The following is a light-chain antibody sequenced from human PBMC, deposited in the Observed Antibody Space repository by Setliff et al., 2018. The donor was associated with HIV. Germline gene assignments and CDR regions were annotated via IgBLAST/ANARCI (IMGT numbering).Light chain of an antibody. J-gene: IGLJ1*01. CDR2: QAT. Sequence: QSALTQPASVSGSPGQSITISCTGTSNDVGRYDLVSWYQQHPARAPKLIIYQATRRPSGVSNRFSGPKSGNVASLTISGLQAEDEADYYCCSNTGSNTFVFGTGTKAPS. CDR3: CSNTGSNTFV. CDR1: SNDVGRYDL. V-gene: IGLV2-23*01.